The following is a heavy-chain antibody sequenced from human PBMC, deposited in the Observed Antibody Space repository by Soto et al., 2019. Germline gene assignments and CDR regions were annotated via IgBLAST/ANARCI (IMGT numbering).Heavy chain of an antibody. J-gene: IGHJ5*02. D-gene: IGHD3-9*01. Sequence: GASVKVSCKASGYTFTSYDINWVRQATGQGLEWMGWMNPNSGNTGYAQKFQGRVTMTRNTSISTAYMELSSLRSEDTAVYYCARQDFDWLYSGDWFDPWGKETLVTVDS. CDR2: MNPNSGNT. V-gene: IGHV1-8*01. CDR3: ARQDFDWLYSGDWFDP. CDR1: GYTFTSYD.